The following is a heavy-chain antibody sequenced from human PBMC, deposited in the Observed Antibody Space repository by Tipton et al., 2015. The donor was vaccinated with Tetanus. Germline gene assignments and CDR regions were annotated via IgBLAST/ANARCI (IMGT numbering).Heavy chain of an antibody. J-gene: IGHJ4*02. V-gene: IGHV1-2*02. CDR1: GYTFTGYY. D-gene: IGHD4-17*01. CDR2: IHPDSDSR. CDR3: ARARSGDPGY. Sequence: QLVQSGAEVKKPGASVKVSCKASGYTFTGYYMHWVRQVPGQGLEWMGWIHPDSDSRKYDEKFQARVTMTRETSISTAYMELSGLKSGDTAMYSCARARSGDPGYWGQGTQVTVSS.